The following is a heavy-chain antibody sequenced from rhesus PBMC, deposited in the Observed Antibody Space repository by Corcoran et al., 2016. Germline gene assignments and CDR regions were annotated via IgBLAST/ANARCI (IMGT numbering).Heavy chain of an antibody. Sequence: QVTLKESGPALVKPTQTLTLTCTFSGFSLSTSGMGVGWIRQPSRKTLEWLAHMYWNDDKYLNTSLKSRLTIAKDTSKNQVVLTRTNMDPVDTATYYCARSVNYYDSDYWGQGVLVTVSS. CDR3: ARSVNYYDSDY. D-gene: IGHD3-28*01. J-gene: IGHJ4*01. CDR2: MYWNDDK. CDR1: GFSLSTSGMG. V-gene: IGHV2-1*01.